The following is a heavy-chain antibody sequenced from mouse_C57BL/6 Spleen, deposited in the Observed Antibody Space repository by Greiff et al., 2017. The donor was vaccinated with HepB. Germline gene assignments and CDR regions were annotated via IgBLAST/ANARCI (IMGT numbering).Heavy chain of an antibody. J-gene: IGHJ4*01. V-gene: IGHV1-81*01. CDR2: IYPRSGNT. CDR3: ARDHYYGSSRYAMDY. Sequence: VKLLESGAELARPGASVKLSCKASGYTFTSYGISWVKQRTGQGLEWIGEIYPRSGNTYYNEKFKGKATLTADKSSSTAYMELRSLTSEDSAVYFCARDHYYGSSRYAMDYWGQGTSVTVSS. D-gene: IGHD1-1*01. CDR1: GYTFTSYG.